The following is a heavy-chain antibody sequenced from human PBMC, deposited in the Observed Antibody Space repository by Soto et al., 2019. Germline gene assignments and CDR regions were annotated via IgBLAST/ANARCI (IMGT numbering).Heavy chain of an antibody. J-gene: IGHJ3*02. CDR1: GFTFSSYA. CDR2: ISGSGGST. Sequence: EVQLLESGGGLVQPGGSLRLSCAASGFTFSSYAMSWVRQAPGKGLEWVSAISGSGGSTYYADSVKGRFTISRDKSKNTLYLQMNSLRAEDTAVYYCAEDREYSSSSFAFDIWGQGTMVTVSS. V-gene: IGHV3-23*01. CDR3: AEDREYSSSSFAFDI. D-gene: IGHD6-6*01.